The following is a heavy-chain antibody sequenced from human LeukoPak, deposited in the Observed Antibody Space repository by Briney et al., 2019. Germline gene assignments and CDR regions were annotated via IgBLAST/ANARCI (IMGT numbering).Heavy chain of an antibody. D-gene: IGHD3-3*01. CDR3: ARGRITIFGVVIAAFDI. V-gene: IGHV3-23*01. J-gene: IGHJ3*02. Sequence: PGGSLRLSCAASGFSFNSFGMSWVRQAPGKGLEWVSSLSGAGGTTYYADSVKGRFTISRDNSKNTLYLQMNSLRAEDTAVYYCARGRITIFGVVIAAFDIWGQGTMVTVSS. CDR2: LSGAGGTT. CDR1: GFSFNSFG.